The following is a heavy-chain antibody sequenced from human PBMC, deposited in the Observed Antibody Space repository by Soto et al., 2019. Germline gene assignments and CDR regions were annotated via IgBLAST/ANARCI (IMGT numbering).Heavy chain of an antibody. J-gene: IGHJ6*02. CDR3: ARDSESGLLYGMAV. CDR2: IIPIFGTA. V-gene: IGHV1-69*06. D-gene: IGHD3-10*01. Sequence: ASVKVSCKASGGTFSSYAISWVRQAPGQGLEWMGGIIPIFGTANYAQKFQGRVTITADKSTSTAYMELSSLRSEDTAVYSCARDSESGLLYGMAVWGQGNTVTGSS. CDR1: GGTFSSYA.